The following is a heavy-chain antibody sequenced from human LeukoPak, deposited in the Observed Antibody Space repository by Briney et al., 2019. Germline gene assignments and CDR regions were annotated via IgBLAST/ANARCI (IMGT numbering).Heavy chain of an antibody. CDR2: INSNGSST. V-gene: IGHV3-74*01. CDR1: GFTFSSYW. Sequence: GGSLRLSCAASGFTFSSYWMHWVRQAPGKGLVWVSRINSNGSSTSYADSVKGRFTISRDNAKNTLYLQMNSLRAEDTAVYYSASTMVRGVPWGQGTLVTVSS. J-gene: IGHJ5*02. D-gene: IGHD3-10*01. CDR3: ASTMVRGVP.